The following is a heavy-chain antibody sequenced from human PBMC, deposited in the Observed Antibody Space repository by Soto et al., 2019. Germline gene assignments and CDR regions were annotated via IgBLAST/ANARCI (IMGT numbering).Heavy chain of an antibody. V-gene: IGHV4-4*02. CDR1: GGSISSSNW. D-gene: IGHD6-13*01. CDR2: IYHSGST. CDR3: ATSYGNAWYTY. Sequence: SETLSLTCAVSGGSISSSNWWSWVRQPPEKGLEWIGEIYHSGSTNYNPSLKGRVTISVDKSKNQFTLKLTSVTVADTAVYYCATSYGNAWYTYWGQGTQVTVSS. J-gene: IGHJ4*02.